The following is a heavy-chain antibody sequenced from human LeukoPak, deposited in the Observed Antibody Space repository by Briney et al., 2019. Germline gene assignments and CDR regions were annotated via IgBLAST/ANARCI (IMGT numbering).Heavy chain of an antibody. J-gene: IGHJ4*02. Sequence: GGSLRLSCAASGFTFGSYSMNWVRQAPGKGLEWLSYISSNSGAIYYADSVKGRFTISRDNAKSSLFLQMNSLRAEDTAVYYCARVTESGTVTSPFGYWGQGTLVTVSS. V-gene: IGHV3-48*04. CDR1: GFTFGSYS. CDR3: ARVTESGTVTSPFGY. CDR2: ISSNSGAI. D-gene: IGHD4-17*01.